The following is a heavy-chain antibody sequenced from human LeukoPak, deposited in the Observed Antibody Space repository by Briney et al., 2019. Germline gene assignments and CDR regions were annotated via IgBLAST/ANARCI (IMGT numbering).Heavy chain of an antibody. Sequence: SVKVSCKASGYTFTSYGINWVRQAPGQGLEWMGGIIPIFGTANYAQKFQGRVTITADESTSTAYMELSSLRSEDTAVYYCARGGYFDYWGQGTLVTVSS. CDR3: ARGGYFDY. V-gene: IGHV1-69*13. CDR2: IIPIFGTA. CDR1: GYTFTSYG. J-gene: IGHJ4*02.